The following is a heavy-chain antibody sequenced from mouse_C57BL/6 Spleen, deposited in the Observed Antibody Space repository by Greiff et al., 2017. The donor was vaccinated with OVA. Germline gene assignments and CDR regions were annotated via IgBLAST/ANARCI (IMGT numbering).Heavy chain of an antibody. CDR1: GFTFSDYG. CDR2: ISSGSSTI. D-gene: IGHD1-1*01. Sequence: EVHLVESGGGLVKPGGSLKLSCAASGFTFSDYGMHWVRQAPEKGLEWVAYISSGSSTIYYADTVKGRFTISRDNAKNTLFLQMTNLRSEDTAMYYCARYYYGKGYFDVWGTGTTVTVSS. V-gene: IGHV5-17*01. J-gene: IGHJ1*03. CDR3: ARYYYGKGYFDV.